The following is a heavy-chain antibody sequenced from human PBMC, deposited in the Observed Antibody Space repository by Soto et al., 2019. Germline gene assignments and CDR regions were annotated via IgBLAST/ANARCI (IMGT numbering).Heavy chain of an antibody. Sequence: GGSLRLSCAASGFTFSSYAMHWVRQAPGKGLEWVAVISYDGSNKYYADSVKGRFTISRDNSKNTLYLQMNSLRAEDTAVYYCARDDRPSLAAAGTSDYWGQGTLVTVSS. J-gene: IGHJ4*02. CDR3: ARDDRPSLAAAGTSDY. CDR2: ISYDGSNK. CDR1: GFTFSSYA. D-gene: IGHD6-13*01. V-gene: IGHV3-30-3*01.